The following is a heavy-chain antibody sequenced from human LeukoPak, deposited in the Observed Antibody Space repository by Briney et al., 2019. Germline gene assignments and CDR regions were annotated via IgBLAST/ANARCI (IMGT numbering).Heavy chain of an antibody. CDR2: INSDGSNT. J-gene: IGHJ4*02. CDR3: ARGSGNYGDFDY. CDR1: GFSVSTNW. D-gene: IGHD1-26*01. Sequence: GGSLRLSCAASGFSVSTNWMHWVRQAPGKGLVWVSRINSDGSNTNYADSVRGRFTISRDNAKNTVYLQMSSLRAEDTAVYYCARGSGNYGDFDYWGQGTLVTVSS. V-gene: IGHV3-74*01.